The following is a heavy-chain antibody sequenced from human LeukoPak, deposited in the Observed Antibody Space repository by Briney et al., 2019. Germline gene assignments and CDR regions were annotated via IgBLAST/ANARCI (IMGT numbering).Heavy chain of an antibody. J-gene: IGHJ5*02. CDR1: GGSISSYY. CDR2: IYTSGST. D-gene: IGHD1-1*01. V-gene: IGHV4-4*07. CDR3: ARDRRTTGTTGWFDP. Sequence: SETLPLTCTVSGGSISSYYWSWIRQPAGKGLEWIGRIYTSGSTNYNPSLKSRVTISVDKSKNQFSLKLSSVTAADTAVYYCARDRRTTGTTGWFDPWGQGTLVTVSS.